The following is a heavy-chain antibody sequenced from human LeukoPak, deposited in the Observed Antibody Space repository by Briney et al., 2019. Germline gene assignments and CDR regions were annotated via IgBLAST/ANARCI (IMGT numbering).Heavy chain of an antibody. J-gene: IGHJ4*02. V-gene: IGHV3-64*01. CDR3: ARGNTIFGVAYYYFDY. D-gene: IGHD3-3*01. Sequence: PGGSLRLSCATSGFTFSRYAMYWVRQAPGKGLEYVSGISSNGGSTYYANSVKGRFTISRDNSKNTLYLQMGSLRAEDMAVYYCARGNTIFGVAYYYFDYWGQGTLVTVSS. CDR2: ISSNGGST. CDR1: GFTFSRYA.